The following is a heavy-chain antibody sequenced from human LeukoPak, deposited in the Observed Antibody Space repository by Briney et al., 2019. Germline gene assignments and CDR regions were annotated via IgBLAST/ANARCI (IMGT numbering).Heavy chain of an antibody. V-gene: IGHV4-4*07. CDR1: AGSISTYS. CDR3: ARGGYSGYEANWFDP. CDR2: IYTSGST. D-gene: IGHD5-12*01. Sequence: SQTLSLTCTLSAGSISTYSCNWIRHPAGNGLEWIGRIYTSGSTNYNPSLKSRVTMSVDTSKNQFSLKLSSVTAADAAVYYCARGGYSGYEANWFDPWGQGTLVTVSS. J-gene: IGHJ5*02.